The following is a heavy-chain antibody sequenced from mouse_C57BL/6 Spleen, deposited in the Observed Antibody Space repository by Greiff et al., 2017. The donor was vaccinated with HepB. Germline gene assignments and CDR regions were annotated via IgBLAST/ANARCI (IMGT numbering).Heavy chain of an antibody. CDR3: ARGATVPWFAY. CDR1: GYTFTSYW. CDR2: IDPSDSYT. J-gene: IGHJ3*01. D-gene: IGHD1-1*01. V-gene: IGHV1-59*01. Sequence: VQLQQPGAELVRPGTSVKLSCKASGYTFTSYWMHWVKQRPGQGLEWIGVIDPSDSYTNYNQKFKGKATLTVDTSSSTAYMQLSSLTSEDSAVYYCARGATVPWFAYWGQGTLVTVSA.